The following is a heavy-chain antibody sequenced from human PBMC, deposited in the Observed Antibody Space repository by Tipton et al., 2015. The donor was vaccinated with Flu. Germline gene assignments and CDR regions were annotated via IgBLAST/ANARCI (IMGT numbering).Heavy chain of an antibody. Sequence: SLRLSCAASGFTYSSYSMNWIRQAPGKGLEWISSITSSGSYIFYADSVKGRFTISRDNAKNSLYLQMNSLRAEDTAVDYCARAPIRYDSGGFFSEYWGQGTLVTVSS. CDR3: ARAPIRYDSGGFFSEY. D-gene: IGHD3-22*01. CDR2: ITSSGSYI. CDR1: GFTYSSYS. J-gene: IGHJ4*02. V-gene: IGHV3-21*01.